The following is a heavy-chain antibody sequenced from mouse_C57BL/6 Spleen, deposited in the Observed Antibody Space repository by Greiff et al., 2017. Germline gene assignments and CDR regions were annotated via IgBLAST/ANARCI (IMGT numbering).Heavy chain of an antibody. V-gene: IGHV2-2*01. CDR2: IWSGGST. CDR3: ARNNYGSSYLFAY. D-gene: IGHD1-1*01. CDR1: GFSLTSYG. Sequence: VQLQQSGPGLVQPSQSLSITCTVSGFSLTSYGVHWVRQSPGKGLEWLGVIWSGGSTDYNAAFISRLSISKDNSKSQVFFKMNSLQADDTAIYYCARNNYGSSYLFAYWGQGTLVTVSA. J-gene: IGHJ3*01.